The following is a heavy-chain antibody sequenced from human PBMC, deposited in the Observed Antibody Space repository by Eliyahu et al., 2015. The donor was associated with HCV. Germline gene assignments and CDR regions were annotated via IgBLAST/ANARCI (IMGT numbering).Heavy chain of an antibody. CDR2: IYYSGST. CDR1: GGSISSSSYY. J-gene: IGHJ4*02. V-gene: IGHV4-39*01. CDR3: ARRDSGSIFDY. Sequence: QLQLQESGPGLVKPSETLSLTCTVSGGSISSSSYYWGWIRQPPERKGLEWIGSIYYSGSTYYNPSLKSRVTISVDTSKNQFSLKLSSVTAADTAVYYCARRDSGSIFDYWGQGTLVTVSS. D-gene: IGHD2-15*01.